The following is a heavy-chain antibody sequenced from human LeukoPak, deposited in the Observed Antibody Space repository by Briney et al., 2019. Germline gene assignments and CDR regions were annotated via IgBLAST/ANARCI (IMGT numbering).Heavy chain of an antibody. D-gene: IGHD1-26*01. Sequence: GGSLRLSCAASGFTFSSYRMHWVRQAPGKGLVWVSRINSDGRSTSYADSVKGRFTISRDNAKNTLYLQMNSLRAEDTAVYYCARDIGATNWFDPWGQGTLVTVSS. CDR1: GFTFSSYR. V-gene: IGHV3-74*01. CDR2: INSDGRST. CDR3: ARDIGATNWFDP. J-gene: IGHJ5*02.